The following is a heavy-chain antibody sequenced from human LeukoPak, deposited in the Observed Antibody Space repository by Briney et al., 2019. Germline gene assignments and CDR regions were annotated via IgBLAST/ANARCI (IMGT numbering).Heavy chain of an antibody. CDR1: GGTFSSYA. J-gene: IGHJ4*02. D-gene: IGHD2-2*01. Sequence: SVKVSCKASGGTFSSYAISWVRQAPGQGLEWMGRIIPILGIANYAQKFQGRVTITADKSTSTAYMELSSLRSEDTAVYYCARAGGSTSYLYYFDYWGQGTLVTASS. CDR2: IIPILGIA. V-gene: IGHV1-69*04. CDR3: ARAGGSTSYLYYFDY.